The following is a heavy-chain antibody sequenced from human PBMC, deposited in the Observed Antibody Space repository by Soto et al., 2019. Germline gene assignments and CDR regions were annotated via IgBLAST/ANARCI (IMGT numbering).Heavy chain of an antibody. D-gene: IGHD3-22*01. CDR3: ARDHPDSSGYDPDY. J-gene: IGHJ4*02. CDR2: INPNSGGT. Sequence: ASVKVSCKASGYTFTGYYMHWVRQAPGQGLEWMGGINPNSGGTNGAQKFQGRVTMTRDTSISTAYMELSRLRSDDTAVYCCARDHPDSSGYDPDYWGQGTLVTVSS. CDR1: GYTFTGYY. V-gene: IGHV1-2*02.